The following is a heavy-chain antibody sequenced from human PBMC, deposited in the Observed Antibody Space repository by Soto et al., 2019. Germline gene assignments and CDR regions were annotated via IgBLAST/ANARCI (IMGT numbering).Heavy chain of an antibody. Sequence: QVQLVQSGAEVKKPGASVTVSCKASGYTFTSYGISWVRQAPGQGLEWMGWISAYNGNTNYAQKLQGRVTMTTDTCTSTAYMELRGLRSYATAVYYCAGVKSGPPFYYCCGMDVWGEGTTVTVSS. J-gene: IGHJ6*04. CDR2: ISAYNGNT. CDR1: GYTFTSYG. V-gene: IGHV1-18*01. CDR3: AGVKSGPPFYYCCGMDV.